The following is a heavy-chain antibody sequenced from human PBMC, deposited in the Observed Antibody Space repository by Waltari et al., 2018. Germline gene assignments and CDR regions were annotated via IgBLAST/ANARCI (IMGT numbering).Heavy chain of an antibody. D-gene: IGHD1-26*01. J-gene: IGHJ3*02. CDR3: ARAEGSQGAFDI. CDR2: ISSSSSTI. Sequence: EVQLVESGGGLVQPGGSLRLSCAASGFTFSSYSMNWVRRAPGKGLEWVSYISSSSSTIYYADSVKGRFTISRDNAKNSLYLQMNSLRAEDTAVYYCARAEGSQGAFDIWGQGTMVTVSS. CDR1: GFTFSSYS. V-gene: IGHV3-48*04.